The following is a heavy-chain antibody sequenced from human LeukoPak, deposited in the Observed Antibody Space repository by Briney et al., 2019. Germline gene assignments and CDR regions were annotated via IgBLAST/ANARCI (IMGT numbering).Heavy chain of an antibody. CDR1: GFTFSSYA. J-gene: IGHJ6*02. CDR3: ARDLRLVDYGGNSNYYYGMDV. CDR2: ISYDGSNK. Sequence: GRSLRLSCAASGFTFSSYAMHWVRQAPGKGLEWVAVISYDGSNKYYADSVKGRFTISRDNSKNTLYLQMNSLRAEDTAVYYCARDLRLVDYGGNSNYYYGMDVWGQGTTVTVSS. D-gene: IGHD4-23*01. V-gene: IGHV3-30*04.